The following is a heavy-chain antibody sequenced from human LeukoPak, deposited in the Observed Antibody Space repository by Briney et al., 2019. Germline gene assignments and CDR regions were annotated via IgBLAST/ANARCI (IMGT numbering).Heavy chain of an antibody. CDR3: GRSIRYSNFNPTCFDY. CDR2: ISPGGGTT. V-gene: IGHV3-23*01. CDR1: GFSFGSEA. D-gene: IGHD4-11*01. J-gene: IGHJ4*02. Sequence: GGSLRLSCAVSGFSFGSEAMSWVRQSPARGLEWVASISPGGGTTYYADYVKGRFTISRDNAKNSLYLQLNSLRAEDTAVYYCGRSIRYSNFNPTCFDYWGQGTLVAVRS.